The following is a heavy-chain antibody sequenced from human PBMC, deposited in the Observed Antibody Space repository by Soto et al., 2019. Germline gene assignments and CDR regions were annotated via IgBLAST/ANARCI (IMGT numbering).Heavy chain of an antibody. CDR1: GGSISSYY. D-gene: IGHD6-13*01. V-gene: IGHV4-59*01. Sequence: SETLSLTCTVSGGSISSYYWSWIRQPPGKGLEWIGYIYYGGSTNYNPSLKSRVTISVDTSKNQFSLKLSSVTAADTAVYYCATLAAAGSDYWGQGTLVTVSS. CDR3: ATLAAAGSDY. J-gene: IGHJ4*02. CDR2: IYYGGST.